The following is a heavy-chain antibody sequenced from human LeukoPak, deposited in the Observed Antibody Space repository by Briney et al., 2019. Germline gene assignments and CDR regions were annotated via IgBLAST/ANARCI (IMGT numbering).Heavy chain of an antibody. CDR2: INWNGGST. V-gene: IGHV3-20*04. CDR3: AKEGGYSYGSRSPV. CDR1: GFTFDDYG. Sequence: GGSLRLSCAASGFTFDDYGMSWVRQAPGKGLEWVSGINWNGGSTGYADSVKGRFTISRDNAKNSLYLQMNSLRAEDTAVYYCAKEGGYSYGSRSPVWGKGTTVTVSS. D-gene: IGHD5-18*01. J-gene: IGHJ6*04.